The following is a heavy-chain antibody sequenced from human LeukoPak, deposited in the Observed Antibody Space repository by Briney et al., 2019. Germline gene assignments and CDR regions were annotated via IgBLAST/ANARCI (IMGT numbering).Heavy chain of an antibody. CDR3: ARDLETYDSIVLFDY. D-gene: IGHD3-22*01. CDR2: ISSSSSTI. Sequence: PGGSLRLSCAASGFTFSSYSMNWVRQAPGKGLEWVSYISSSSSTIYYADSVKGRFTISRDNAKNSLYLQMNSLRAEDTAVYYCARDLETYDSIVLFDYWGQGTLVTVSS. V-gene: IGHV3-48*04. J-gene: IGHJ4*02. CDR1: GFTFSSYS.